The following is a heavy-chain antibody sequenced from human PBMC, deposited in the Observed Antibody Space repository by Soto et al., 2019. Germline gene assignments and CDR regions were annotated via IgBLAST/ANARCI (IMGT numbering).Heavy chain of an antibody. CDR1: GGSFSGYF. J-gene: IGHJ3*02. Sequence: QVQLQQWGAGLLKPSETLSLTCAVYGGSFSGYFWSWIRQPPGKGLEWIGEINHSGSTNYNQTPKSRVTISVDMSKNQFSLKLSSVTAADMARYYCTRGRELTVTDDLVDFDIWGQGTRVTVSS. CDR3: TRGRELTVTDDLVDFDI. V-gene: IGHV4-34*01. D-gene: IGHD4-17*01. CDR2: INHSGST.